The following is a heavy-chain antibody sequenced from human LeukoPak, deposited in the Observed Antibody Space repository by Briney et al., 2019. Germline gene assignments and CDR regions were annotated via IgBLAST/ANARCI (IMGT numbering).Heavy chain of an antibody. CDR2: ISYDGSEK. J-gene: IGHJ4*02. CDR1: EFSISTYG. Sequence: GGSLRLSCAASEFSISTYGMHWVRQAPGKGLVWVAGISYDGSEKYYAESVKGRFTISRDYSKTTVYLQMNSLEIEDTAAYYCAKDLLAVTAPKAYFDFWGQGTLVTVSS. V-gene: IGHV3-30*18. CDR3: AKDLLAVTAPKAYFDF. D-gene: IGHD2-21*02.